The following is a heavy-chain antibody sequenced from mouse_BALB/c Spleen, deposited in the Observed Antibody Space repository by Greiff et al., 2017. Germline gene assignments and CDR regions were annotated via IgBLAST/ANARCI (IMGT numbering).Heavy chain of an antibody. CDR1: GYTFTSYY. J-gene: IGHJ3*01. Sequence: QVQLQQPGAELVKPGASVKLSCKASGYTFTSYYMYWVKQRPGQGLEWIGVINPSNGGTNFNEKFKSKATLTVDKSSSTAYMQLSSLTAEDSAVYDCASYGRAWFAYWGQGTLVTVSA. V-gene: IGHV1S81*02. D-gene: IGHD1-1*02. CDR2: INPSNGGT. CDR3: ASYGRAWFAY.